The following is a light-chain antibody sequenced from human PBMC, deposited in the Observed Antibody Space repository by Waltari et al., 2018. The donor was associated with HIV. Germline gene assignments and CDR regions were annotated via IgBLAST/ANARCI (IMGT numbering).Light chain of an antibody. Sequence: IQMTQSPSSLSASVGDRVTIGCRASQAISTSLNWYQQKPGEAPKRLISAASSLQSGVPSRFSGSASGTDFTLTISSLQPEDFATYDCQQSYTSPLTFGPGTKVDIK. CDR3: QQSYTSPLT. CDR1: QAISTS. J-gene: IGKJ3*01. CDR2: AAS. V-gene: IGKV1-39*01.